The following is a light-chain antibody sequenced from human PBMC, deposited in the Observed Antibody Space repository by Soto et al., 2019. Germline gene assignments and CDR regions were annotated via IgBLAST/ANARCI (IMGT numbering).Light chain of an antibody. V-gene: IGKV1-9*01. J-gene: IGKJ1*01. CDR2: TAS. CDR3: QQYGSSIQT. Sequence: IQLTQSPSSLSASVGDRVTVTCRASQDISRYLAWFQQVPGKAPKLLIYTASTSQSGVPSRFIGSGSGTDFTLTISSLQPEDFAVYYCQQYGSSIQTFGQGTKVEIK. CDR1: QDISRY.